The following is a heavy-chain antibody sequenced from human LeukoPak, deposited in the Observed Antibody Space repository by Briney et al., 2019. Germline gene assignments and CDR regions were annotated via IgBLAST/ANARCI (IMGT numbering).Heavy chain of an antibody. J-gene: IGHJ1*01. V-gene: IGHV4-59*08. CDR1: GVSINSHY. CDR3: ARGQRVVTAITQQ. CDR2: IYYTGTT. D-gene: IGHD2-21*02. Sequence: SGTLCLTCAASGVSINSHYWTWIRQSPGKGLEWLAHIYYTGTTNYNASLKSRVTISVDRSKNQFSLKLSAVTAADTAVYYCARGQRVVTAITQQGGQGTLVTVPS.